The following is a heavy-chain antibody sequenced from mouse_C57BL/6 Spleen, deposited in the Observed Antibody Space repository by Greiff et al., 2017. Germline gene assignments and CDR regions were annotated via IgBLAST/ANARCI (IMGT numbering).Heavy chain of an antibody. Sequence: VQLQQSGPELVKPGASVKISCTASGYAFSSSWMNWVKQRPGKGLEWIGRIYPGDGDTNYNGKFKGKATLTADKSSSTAYMQLSSLTSEDSAVYFCATEATWAYWGQGTLVTVSA. CDR3: ATEATWAY. V-gene: IGHV1-82*01. CDR2: IYPGDGDT. D-gene: IGHD3-2*02. J-gene: IGHJ3*01. CDR1: GYAFSSSW.